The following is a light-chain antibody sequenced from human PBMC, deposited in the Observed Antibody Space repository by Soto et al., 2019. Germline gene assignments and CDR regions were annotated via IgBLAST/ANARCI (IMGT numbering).Light chain of an antibody. CDR3: SSNTSSSTVV. J-gene: IGLJ2*01. V-gene: IGLV2-14*01. Sequence: QSALTQPASVSGSPGQSITISCTGTSSDVVGYNYVSWYQQHPGKAPKLMIYDVSNRPSGVSNRFSGSKSGNTASLTISGLQAEDEADYYCSSNTSSSTVVFGGGTQLTVL. CDR2: DVS. CDR1: SSDVVGYNY.